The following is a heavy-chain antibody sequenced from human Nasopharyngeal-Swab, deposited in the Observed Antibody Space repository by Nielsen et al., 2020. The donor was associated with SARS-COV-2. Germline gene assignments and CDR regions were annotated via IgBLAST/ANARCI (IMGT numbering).Heavy chain of an antibody. D-gene: IGHD4-17*01. CDR2: IYTSGST. V-gene: IGHV4-4*08. J-gene: IGHJ3*02. Sequence: WIRQPPGKGLEWIGRIYTSGSTNYNPSLKSRVTISVDTSKNQFSLKLSSVTAADTAVYYCARHGTTVTRNYAFDIWGQGTRVTVSS. CDR3: ARHGTTVTRNYAFDI.